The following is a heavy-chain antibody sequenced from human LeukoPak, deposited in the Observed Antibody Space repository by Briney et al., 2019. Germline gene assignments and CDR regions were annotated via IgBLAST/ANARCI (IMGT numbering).Heavy chain of an antibody. D-gene: IGHD1-26*01. CDR1: GYTFTNYD. CDR3: AREASSGAYNDY. J-gene: IGHJ4*02. CDR2: ITPYNGNT. V-gene: IGHV1-18*01. Sequence: GASVKVSCKASGYTFTNYDITWIRQPPGQGLGWMGYITPYNGNTKYAQKLQGRVTMTTDTSTSTVYMELRSLRSDDTAVYYCAREASSGAYNDYWGQGTLVTVSS.